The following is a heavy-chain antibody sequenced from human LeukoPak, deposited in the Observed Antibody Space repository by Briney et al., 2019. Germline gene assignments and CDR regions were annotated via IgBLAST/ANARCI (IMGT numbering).Heavy chain of an antibody. CDR1: GYTFTAYY. J-gene: IGHJ4*02. D-gene: IGHD2-2*01. CDR2: INPNSGGT. Sequence: ASVTVSFKASGYTFTAYYMHWVRQAPGQGLEWMGWINPNSGGTNYAQKFQGRVTMTRDTSITTAYMELSRLISDDTAVYYCASLSLDCGSTTCQGDYWGQGTLVTVSS. CDR3: ASLSLDCGSTTCQGDY. V-gene: IGHV1-2*02.